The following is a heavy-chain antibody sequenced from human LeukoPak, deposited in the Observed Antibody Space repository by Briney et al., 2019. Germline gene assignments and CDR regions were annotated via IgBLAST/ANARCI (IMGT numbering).Heavy chain of an antibody. V-gene: IGHV3-53*01. D-gene: IGHD6-19*01. CDR1: GFTVSSNY. CDR3: ARDRRAVAGTRSDAFDI. Sequence: PGGSLRLSCAASGFTVSSNYVSWVRRAPGKGLEWVSVIYSGGSTYYADSVKGRFTISRDNSKNTLYLQMNSLRAEDTAVYYCARDRRAVAGTRSDAFDIWGQGTMVTVSS. CDR2: IYSGGST. J-gene: IGHJ3*02.